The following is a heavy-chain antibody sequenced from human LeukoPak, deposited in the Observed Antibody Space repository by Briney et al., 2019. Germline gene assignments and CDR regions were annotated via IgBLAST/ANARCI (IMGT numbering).Heavy chain of an antibody. CDR1: GGSISSYY. V-gene: IGHV4-4*07. CDR3: ARDSSGYPWGWFDP. J-gene: IGHJ5*02. D-gene: IGHD3-22*01. CDR2: IYTSGST. Sequence: SETLSLTCPVSGGSISSYYWSWIRQPAGKGLEWIGRIYTSGSTNYNPSLKSRVTMSVDTSKNQFPLKLSSVTAADTAVYYCARDSSGYPWGWFDPWGQGTLVTVSS.